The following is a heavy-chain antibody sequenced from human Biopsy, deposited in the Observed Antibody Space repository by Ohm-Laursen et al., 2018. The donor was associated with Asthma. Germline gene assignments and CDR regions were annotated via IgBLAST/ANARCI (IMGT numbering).Heavy chain of an antibody. D-gene: IGHD3-10*01. Sequence: SLRLSCAASGFTFSSYGMDWVRQAPGKGLGGGELLSYDGSIKDYADSVKGRFTISRDNSMNTLYLHMNSLRVEDTAVYYCARGLDYSGRSGFDYWGQGTLVTVSS. CDR1: GFTFSSYG. J-gene: IGHJ4*02. V-gene: IGHV3-33*05. CDR2: LSYDGSIK. CDR3: ARGLDYSGRSGFDY.